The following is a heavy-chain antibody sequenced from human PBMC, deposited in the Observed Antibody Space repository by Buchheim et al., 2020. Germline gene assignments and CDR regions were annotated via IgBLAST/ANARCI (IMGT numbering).Heavy chain of an antibody. V-gene: IGHV4-31*03. CDR2: IYYSGST. J-gene: IGHJ5*02. Sequence: QVQLQESGPGLVKSSQTLSLTCTVSGGSISSGGYYWSWIRQHPGKGLEWIGYIYYSGSTYYNPSLKSRVTISLDRSKNHFSLKLSSVTAADTAVYYCARGGQQLVNFWFDPWGQGTL. D-gene: IGHD6-13*01. CDR3: ARGGQQLVNFWFDP. CDR1: GGSISSGGYY.